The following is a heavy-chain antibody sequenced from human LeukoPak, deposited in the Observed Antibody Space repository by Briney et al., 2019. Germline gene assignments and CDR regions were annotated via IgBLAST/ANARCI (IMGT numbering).Heavy chain of an antibody. J-gene: IGHJ4*02. CDR1: GFTFSNYW. Sequence: GGSLRLSCAGTGFTFSNYWMNWVRQAPGKGLEWVANIKEDGSQKYYMDSVKGRFTISRDNAKSSLFLQMNNLRVEDTAVYYCTRDQTWGQGTLVTVSS. V-gene: IGHV3-7*01. CDR3: TRDQT. CDR2: IKEDGSQK.